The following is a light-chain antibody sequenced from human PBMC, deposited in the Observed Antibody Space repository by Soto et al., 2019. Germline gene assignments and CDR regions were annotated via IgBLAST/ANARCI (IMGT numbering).Light chain of an antibody. CDR2: DVS. Sequence: QSALTQPPSVSGSPGQSVTISCTGTGSDVGSYNRVSWYQQPPGTAPKLMIYDVSNRPSGVPDRFSGSKSGNTASLTISGLQAEDEADYYCSSYTSSNTYVFVTGTKVTVL. J-gene: IGLJ1*01. V-gene: IGLV2-18*02. CDR3: SSYTSSNTYV. CDR1: GSDVGSYNR.